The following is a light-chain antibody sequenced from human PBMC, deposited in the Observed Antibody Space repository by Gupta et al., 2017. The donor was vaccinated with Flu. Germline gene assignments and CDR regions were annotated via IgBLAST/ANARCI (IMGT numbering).Light chain of an antibody. CDR3: QLADSTGTL. CDR1: AFPKQY. Sequence: CSGDAFPKQYAYWYQQKPGQAPVMGIYSDTERPSGIPVRFSCSSSSTTVTWIICRVQAEDEADYYCQLADSTGTLFGGGTKLTVL. J-gene: IGLJ2*01. CDR2: SDT. V-gene: IGLV3-25*01.